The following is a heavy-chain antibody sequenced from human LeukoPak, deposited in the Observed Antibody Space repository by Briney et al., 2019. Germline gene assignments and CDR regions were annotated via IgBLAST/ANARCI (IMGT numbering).Heavy chain of an antibody. J-gene: IGHJ4*02. CDR3: ARDGNIQLLDY. V-gene: IGHV4-4*07. CDR1: GGSISSYY. Sequence: PSETLSLTCTVSGGSISSYYWSWIRQPAGKGLEWIGRIYTSGSTNYNPSLKSRVTMSIDTSKNQFSLKLNSVTAADTAVYYCARDGNIQLLDYWGQGTLVTVSS. D-gene: IGHD1-7*01. CDR2: IYTSGST.